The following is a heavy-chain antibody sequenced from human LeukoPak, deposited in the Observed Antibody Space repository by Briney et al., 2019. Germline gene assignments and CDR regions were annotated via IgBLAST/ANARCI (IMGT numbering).Heavy chain of an antibody. CDR2: ISSSGSTI. V-gene: IGHV3-11*04. Sequence: GGSLRLSCAASGFTFSDYYMSWIRQAPGKGLEWVSYISSSGSTIYYADSVKGRFTISRDNAKTSLYLQMDSLRAEDTAVYYCAKLVVPAAMRAFDIWGQGTMVTVSS. D-gene: IGHD2-2*01. J-gene: IGHJ3*02. CDR1: GFTFSDYY. CDR3: AKLVVPAAMRAFDI.